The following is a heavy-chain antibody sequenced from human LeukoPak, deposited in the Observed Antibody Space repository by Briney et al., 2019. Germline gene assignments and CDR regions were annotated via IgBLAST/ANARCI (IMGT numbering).Heavy chain of an antibody. Sequence: SETLSLTCTVSGGSISSYYWSWIRQPAGKGLEWIGRIYTSGSANYNPSLKSRVTMSVDTSKNQFSLKLSSVTAADTAVYYCARDKSPNGYYYYMDVWGKGTTVTISS. V-gene: IGHV4-4*07. J-gene: IGHJ6*03. CDR2: IYTSGSA. D-gene: IGHD1-1*01. CDR3: ARDKSPNGYYYYMDV. CDR1: GGSISSYY.